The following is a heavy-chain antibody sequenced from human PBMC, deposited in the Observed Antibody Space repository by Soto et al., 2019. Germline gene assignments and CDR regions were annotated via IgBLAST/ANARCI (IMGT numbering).Heavy chain of an antibody. CDR3: ARQRDHWNHGAFDI. V-gene: IGHV3-30-3*01. Sequence: GGSLRLSCAASGFTFSSYAMHWVRQAPGKGLEWVAVISYDGSNKYYADSVKGRFTISRDNSKNTLYLQMNSLRAEDTAVYYCARQRDHWNHGAFDIWGQGTMVTVS. CDR2: ISYDGSNK. J-gene: IGHJ3*02. D-gene: IGHD1-1*01. CDR1: GFTFSSYA.